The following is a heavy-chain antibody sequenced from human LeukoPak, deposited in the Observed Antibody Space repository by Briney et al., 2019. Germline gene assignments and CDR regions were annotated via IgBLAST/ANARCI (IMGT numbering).Heavy chain of an antibody. CDR1: GGSISSYY. D-gene: IGHD2-2*01. J-gene: IGHJ6*02. Sequence: SETLSLTCTVSGGSISSYYWSWIRQPAGKGLEWIGRIYTSGSTNYNPSLKSRVTISVDTSKNQFSLKLSSVTAADTAVYYCARSLMYCSSTSCYYYGMDVWGQGTTVTVSS. CDR2: IYTSGST. V-gene: IGHV4-4*07. CDR3: ARSLMYCSSTSCYYYGMDV.